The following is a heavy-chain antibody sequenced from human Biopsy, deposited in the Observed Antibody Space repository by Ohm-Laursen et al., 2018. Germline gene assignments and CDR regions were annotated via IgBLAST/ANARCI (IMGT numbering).Heavy chain of an antibody. J-gene: IGHJ4*02. V-gene: IGHV3-23*01. CDR2: ISGSGGNT. D-gene: IGHD2-2*02. CDR1: GFTFTSYA. CDR3: AKGGYCTTSSCYMDLDY. Sequence: SLRLSCTASGFTFTSYAISWVRQAPGKGLEWVSTISGSGGNTYYADSVRGRFTVSRDGSKSTLYLQMSSLSAEDTAFYYCAKGGYCTTSSCYMDLDYWGQGTLVTVSS.